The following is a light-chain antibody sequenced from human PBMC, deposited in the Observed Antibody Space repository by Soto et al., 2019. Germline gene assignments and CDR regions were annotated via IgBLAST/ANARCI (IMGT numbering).Light chain of an antibody. CDR1: QSISSW. CDR2: KEY. CDR3: QQYKCYST. Sequence: DIQMTQSPSTLSASVGDRVTITCRASQSISSWLAWYQQKRGKAPKLVSYKEYSLESGVPSRFSGSGCGTEFTLTLSSLQCDGFETNCCQQYKCYSTFGPGAK. V-gene: IGKV1-5*03. J-gene: IGKJ1*01.